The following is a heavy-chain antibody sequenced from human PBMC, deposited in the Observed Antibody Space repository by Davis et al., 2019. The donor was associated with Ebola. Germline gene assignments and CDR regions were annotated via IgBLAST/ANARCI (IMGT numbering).Heavy chain of an antibody. V-gene: IGHV3-11*01. J-gene: IGHJ4*02. CDR3: ARKLYGDYLDY. D-gene: IGHD4-17*01. CDR1: GFTFSDYY. Sequence: GESLKISCAASGFTFSDYYMSWIRQAPGKGLEWVSYISSSGSTIYYADSVKGRFTISRDNSKNTLYLQMNSLRAEDTAVYYCARKLYGDYLDYWGQGTLVTVSS. CDR2: ISSSGSTI.